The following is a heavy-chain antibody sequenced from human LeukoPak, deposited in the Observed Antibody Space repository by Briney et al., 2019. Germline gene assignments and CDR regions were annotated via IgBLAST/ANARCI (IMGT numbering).Heavy chain of an antibody. CDR2: IYYSGST. D-gene: IGHD4-17*01. CDR3: ARNYPYGGYPFNWYFDL. CDR1: GGSISSYY. Sequence: SETLPLTCTVSGGSISSYYWSWIRQPPGKGLEWIGYIYYSGSTNYNPSLKSRVTISVDTSKNQFSLRLSSVTAADTAVYYCARNYPYGGYPFNWYFDLWGRGTLVTVSS. V-gene: IGHV4-59*01. J-gene: IGHJ2*01.